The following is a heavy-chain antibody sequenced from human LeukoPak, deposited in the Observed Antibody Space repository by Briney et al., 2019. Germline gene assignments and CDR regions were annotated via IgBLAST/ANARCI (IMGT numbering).Heavy chain of an antibody. CDR1: GGTFSSYA. CDR3: AREFRYCSGGSCYREVLPDY. V-gene: IGHV1-69*01. J-gene: IGHJ4*02. D-gene: IGHD2-15*01. CDR2: IIPIFGTA. Sequence: SVKVSCKASGGTFSSYAISWVRQAPGQGLEWMGGIIPIFGTANYAQKFQGRVTITADESTSTAYMELSSLGSEDTAVYYCAREFRYCSGGSCYREVLPDYWGQGTLVTVSS.